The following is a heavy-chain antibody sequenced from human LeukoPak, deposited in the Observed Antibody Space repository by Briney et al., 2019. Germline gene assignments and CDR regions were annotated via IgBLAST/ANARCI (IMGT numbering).Heavy chain of an antibody. Sequence: GGSLRLSCAASGFTFSSFSMSWVRQAPGKGLEWVSTFSGSGDVTYYADSVKGRFTISRDNSRNTLHLQMNSLRAEDTAIYYCAKDWKANTIYGAVIRGGRGVGSQDHWGQGTLVTVSS. V-gene: IGHV3-23*01. CDR3: AKDWKANTIYGAVIRGGRGVGSQDH. J-gene: IGHJ4*02. CDR2: FSGSGDVT. CDR1: GFTFSSFS. D-gene: IGHD3-3*01.